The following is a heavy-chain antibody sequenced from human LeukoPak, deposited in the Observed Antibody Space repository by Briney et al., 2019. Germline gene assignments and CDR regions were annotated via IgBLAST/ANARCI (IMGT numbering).Heavy chain of an antibody. CDR1: GFTFSSYA. CDR2: ISYDGSNK. D-gene: IGHD5-24*01. CDR3: ARERSEEMATMYDAFDI. V-gene: IGHV3-30*04. J-gene: IGHJ3*02. Sequence: PGRSLRLSCAASGFTFSSYAMHWVRQAPGKGLEWVELISYDGSNKYYADSVKGRFTISRDNSKNTLYLQMNSLRAEDTAVYYCARERSEEMATMYDAFDIWGQGTMVIVSS.